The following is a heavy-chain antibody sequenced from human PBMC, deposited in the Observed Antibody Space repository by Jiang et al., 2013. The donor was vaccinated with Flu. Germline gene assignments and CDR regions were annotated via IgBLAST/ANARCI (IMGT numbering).Heavy chain of an antibody. D-gene: IGHD3-16*01. V-gene: IGHV4-59*08. CDR1: GGSLHNYY. J-gene: IGHJ4*02. CDR3: ARQPVGAYSFDY. CDR2: IYSSGDA. Sequence: KPSETLSLTCTVSGGSLHNYYWSWIRQPPGKGQEWIAYIYSSGDANYNPSLKSRAAISIDTSKNQVSLNLNSVTAADTAIYYCARQPVGAYSFDYWGQGILVTVSS.